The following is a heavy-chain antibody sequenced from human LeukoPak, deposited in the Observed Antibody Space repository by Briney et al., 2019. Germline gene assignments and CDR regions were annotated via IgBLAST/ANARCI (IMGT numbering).Heavy chain of an antibody. Sequence: ASVKVSCKASGYTFTSYDINWVRRATGQGLEWMGWMNPNSGNTGYAQKFQGRVTMTRNTSISTAYMELSSLRSEDTAVYYCARGVTGYSSSWYLRSGDYYYYMDVWGKGTTVTVSS. CDR1: GYTFTSYD. D-gene: IGHD6-13*01. J-gene: IGHJ6*03. CDR2: MNPNSGNT. V-gene: IGHV1-8*01. CDR3: ARGVTGYSSSWYLRSGDYYYYMDV.